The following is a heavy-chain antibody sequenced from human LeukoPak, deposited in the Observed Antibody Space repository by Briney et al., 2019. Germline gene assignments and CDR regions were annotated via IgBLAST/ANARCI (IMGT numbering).Heavy chain of an antibody. Sequence: SETLSLTCSVSGGSISTTSYYWAWIRQPPGKGLEWLGSIYYSGSTYYNPSLKSRVTISVDTSKNQFSLKLSSVTAADTAVYYCASHKDPYDILTGYYPWFDPWGQGTLVTVSS. D-gene: IGHD3-9*01. J-gene: IGHJ5*02. CDR2: IYYSGST. V-gene: IGHV4-39*01. CDR1: GGSISTTSYY. CDR3: ASHKDPYDILTGYYPWFDP.